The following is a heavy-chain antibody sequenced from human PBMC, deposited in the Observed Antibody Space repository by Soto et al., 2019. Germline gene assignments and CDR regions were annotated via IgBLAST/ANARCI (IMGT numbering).Heavy chain of an antibody. Sequence: SETLSLTCSVSGGSISSYYWNWVRQPPGKGLEWIGYIYYSGSTNYNPSLKSRVTISVDTSKNQISLKMRSVTAADTGVYYCARGFRWLDYWGQGTLVTVSS. D-gene: IGHD2-15*01. V-gene: IGHV4-59*01. J-gene: IGHJ4*02. CDR2: IYYSGST. CDR1: GGSISSYY. CDR3: ARGFRWLDY.